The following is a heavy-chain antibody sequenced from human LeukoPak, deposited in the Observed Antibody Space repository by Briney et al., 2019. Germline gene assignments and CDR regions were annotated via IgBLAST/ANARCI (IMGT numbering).Heavy chain of an antibody. CDR3: AGMIRGVPLGWFDP. J-gene: IGHJ5*02. CDR1: GGSISSYY. V-gene: IGHV4-59*08. Sequence: SETLSLTCTVSGGSISSYYWSWIRQPPGKGLEWIGYIYYSGRPSYNPSLKSRATISVDTSRNKFSMKLSSVTAADTAVYYCAGMIRGVPLGWFDPWGQGTLVTVSS. D-gene: IGHD3-10*01. CDR2: IYYSGRP.